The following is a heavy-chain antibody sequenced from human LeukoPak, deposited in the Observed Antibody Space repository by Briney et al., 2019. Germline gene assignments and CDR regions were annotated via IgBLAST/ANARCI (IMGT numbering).Heavy chain of an antibody. CDR2: IKQGGSEK. V-gene: IGHV3-7*01. Sequence: TGGSLRLSCAASGFTFSSYWMSWVRQAPGKGLEWVANIKQGGSEKYYVDSVKGRFTVSRDNAKNSLYLQMNSLRAEDTAVCYCARDLGSSWYYFDYWGQGTLVTVSS. CDR1: GFTFSSYW. J-gene: IGHJ4*02. D-gene: IGHD6-13*01. CDR3: ARDLGSSWYYFDY.